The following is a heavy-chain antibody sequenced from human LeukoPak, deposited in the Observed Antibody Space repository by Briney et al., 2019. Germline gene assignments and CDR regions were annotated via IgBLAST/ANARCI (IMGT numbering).Heavy chain of an antibody. D-gene: IGHD1-26*01. CDR3: ARHLSGRIVGATGD. V-gene: IGHV4-39*01. Sequence: PSETLSLTCTVSGGSISSGGYYWGCIRQPPGKGLEWIVSIYYSGSTYYNTSLKSRVTISVDTSKNQFSLRLSSVTAADTAVYYCARHLSGRIVGATGDWGQGTLVTVSS. J-gene: IGHJ4*02. CDR2: IYYSGST. CDR1: GGSISSGGYY.